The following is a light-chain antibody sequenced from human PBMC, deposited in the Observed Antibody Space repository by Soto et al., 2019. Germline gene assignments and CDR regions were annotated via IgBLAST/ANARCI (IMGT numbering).Light chain of an antibody. V-gene: IGLV2-14*01. CDR1: TSDVGGYNY. Sequence: QSALTQPASVSGSPGQSITISCTGTTSDVGGYNYVSWYQQHPGKAPKLIIYGVKNRPSGVSNRFSASKSAFTASLTISGLQTEDEADYYCSSYTTSYFYVFGPGTKLTVL. CDR3: SSYTTSYFYV. CDR2: GVK. J-gene: IGLJ1*01.